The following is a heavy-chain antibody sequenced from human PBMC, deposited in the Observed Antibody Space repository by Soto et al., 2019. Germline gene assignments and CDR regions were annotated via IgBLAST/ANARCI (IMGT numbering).Heavy chain of an antibody. Sequence: SETLSLTCAVYGGSFSGYYWSWIRQPPGKGLEWIGEINHSGSTNSNPSLESRVTMSIDKSKNQFSLKLSSLTAADTAFYYCARRDYYDSTGYMNYWGQGTLVTVSS. CDR1: GGSFSGYY. D-gene: IGHD3-22*01. CDR3: ARRDYYDSTGYMNY. J-gene: IGHJ4*02. V-gene: IGHV4-34*01. CDR2: INHSGST.